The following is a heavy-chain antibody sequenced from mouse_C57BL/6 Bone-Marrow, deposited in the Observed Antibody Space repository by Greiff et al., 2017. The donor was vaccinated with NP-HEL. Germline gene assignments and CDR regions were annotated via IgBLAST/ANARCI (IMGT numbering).Heavy chain of an antibody. V-gene: IGHV1-19*01. CDR1: GYTFTDYY. J-gene: IGHJ3*01. CDR3: ARLRTGFAY. CDR2: INPYNGGT. Sequence: EVQLQQSGPVLVKPGASVKMSCKASGYTFTDYYMNWVKQSHGKSLEWIGVINPYNGGTSYNQKFKGKATLTVDKSSSTAYMELISLTSEDSAVYYCARLRTGFAYWGQGTLVTVSA.